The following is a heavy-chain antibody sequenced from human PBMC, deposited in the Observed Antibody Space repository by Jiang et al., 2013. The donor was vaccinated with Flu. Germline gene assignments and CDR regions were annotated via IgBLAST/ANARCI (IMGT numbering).Heavy chain of an antibody. CDR2: ISPYNDNT. CDR1: GYTFISSG. D-gene: IGHD6-19*01. Sequence: SGAEVKKPGASVKVSCKASGYTFISSGISWVRQAPGQGLEWMGWISPYNDNTNYAQKLQGRVTMTTDTSTSTAYMELRSLRTDDTAVYYCARGSGSIAVAGRYHYFGMDVWGKGTTVSVSS. CDR3: ARGSGSIAVAGRYHYFGMDV. V-gene: IGHV1-18*01. J-gene: IGHJ6*04.